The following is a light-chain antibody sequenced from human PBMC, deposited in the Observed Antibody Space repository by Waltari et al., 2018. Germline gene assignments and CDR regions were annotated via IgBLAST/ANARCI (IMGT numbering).Light chain of an antibody. Sequence: DIVMTQSPDSLAVSLGERATINCKYSQSVLYSSNNKNYLAWYQRKPGQPPKLLIYWASTRESGVPDRFSGSGSGTDFTLTISSLQAEDVAVYYCQQYYSTPPHTFGQGTKLEIK. CDR3: QQYYSTPPHT. J-gene: IGKJ2*01. V-gene: IGKV4-1*01. CDR1: QSVLYSSNNKNY. CDR2: WAS.